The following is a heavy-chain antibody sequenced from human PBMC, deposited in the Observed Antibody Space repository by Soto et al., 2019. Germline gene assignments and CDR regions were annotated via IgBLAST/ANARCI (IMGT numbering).Heavy chain of an antibody. D-gene: IGHD3-3*01. CDR2: MNPNRGNT. Sequence: GXSVKVSCKASGYTFTSYDINWVRQATGQGLEWMGWMNPNRGNTGYAQKFQGRVTMTRNTSISTAYMVLSSLRSEDTAVYYCSRCNLRTSFGVVIIPAYYYMDVWGKGTTVTVSS. CDR1: GYTFTSYD. CDR3: SRCNLRTSFGVVIIPAYYYMDV. J-gene: IGHJ6*03. V-gene: IGHV1-8*01.